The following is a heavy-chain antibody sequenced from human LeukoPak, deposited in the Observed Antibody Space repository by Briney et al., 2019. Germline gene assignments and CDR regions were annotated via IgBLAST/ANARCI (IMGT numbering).Heavy chain of an antibody. CDR3: ARQMDTAMVTGHYYYYMDV. V-gene: IGHV4-59*08. CDR1: GGSISSYY. CDR2: IYYSGST. Sequence: SETLSLTCTVSGGSISSYYWSWIRQPPGQGLEWNGYIYYSGSTNYNPSPKSRVTISVDASKNQFSLKLSSVTAADTAVYYCARQMDTAMVTGHYYYYMDVWGKGTTVTVSS. D-gene: IGHD5-18*01. J-gene: IGHJ6*03.